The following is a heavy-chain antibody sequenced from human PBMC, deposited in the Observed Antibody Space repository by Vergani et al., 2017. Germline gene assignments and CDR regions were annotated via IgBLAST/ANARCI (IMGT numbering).Heavy chain of an antibody. J-gene: IGHJ4*02. CDR1: GYTFPSYG. V-gene: IGHV1-18*01. Sequence: QVQLVQSGAEVKKPGASVKVSCKASGYTFPSYGISWVRKAPGQGLEWMGWISAYNGNTNYAQKLQGRVTMTTDTSTSTAYMELRSLRSDDPAVYYCARVRGCSGGSCYWGVDYWGQGTLVTVSS. CDR3: ARVRGCSGGSCYWGVDY. D-gene: IGHD2-15*01. CDR2: ISAYNGNT.